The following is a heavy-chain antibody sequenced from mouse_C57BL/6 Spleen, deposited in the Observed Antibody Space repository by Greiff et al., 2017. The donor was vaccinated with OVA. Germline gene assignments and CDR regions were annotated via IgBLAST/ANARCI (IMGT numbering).Heavy chain of an antibody. Sequence: EVKLMESGGGLVKPGGSLKLSCAASGFTFSSYTMSWVRQTPEKRLEWVATISGGGGNTYYPDSVKGRFTISRDNAKNTLYLQMSSLRSEDTALYYCARLYYGSSYDYFDYWGQGTTLTVSS. D-gene: IGHD1-1*01. CDR3: ARLYYGSSYDYFDY. CDR2: ISGGGGNT. J-gene: IGHJ2*01. V-gene: IGHV5-9*01. CDR1: GFTFSSYT.